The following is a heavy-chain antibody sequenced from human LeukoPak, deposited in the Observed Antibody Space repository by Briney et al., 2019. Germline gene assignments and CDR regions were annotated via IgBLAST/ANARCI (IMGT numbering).Heavy chain of an antibody. CDR3: ARYGSGSYYYYYYMDV. CDR1: GFSISSGYY. D-gene: IGHD3-10*01. J-gene: IGHJ6*03. CDR2: IYHSGFT. V-gene: IGHV4-38-2*02. Sequence: SETLSLTCTVSGFSISSGYYWGWTRQPPGKGLDWIGTIYHSGFTYYNPSLKSRVTISVDTSKNQFSLKLSSVTAADTAVYYCARYGSGSYYYYYYMDVWGKGTTVTISS.